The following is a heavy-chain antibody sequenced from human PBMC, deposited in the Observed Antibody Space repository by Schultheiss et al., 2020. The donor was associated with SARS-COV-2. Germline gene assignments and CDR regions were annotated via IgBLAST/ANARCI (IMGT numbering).Heavy chain of an antibody. CDR2: ISTTSSYI. D-gene: IGHD4-17*01. Sequence: GGSLRLSCAASGFTFSSYCMNWVRQAPGKGLEWVSSISTTSSYIYYADSVKGRFTISRDNAKNSLYLQMNSLRAEDTAVYYCARLNDYGDYVAFDIWGQGTMVTVSS. CDR3: ARLNDYGDYVAFDI. CDR1: GFTFSSYC. J-gene: IGHJ3*02. V-gene: IGHV3-21*01.